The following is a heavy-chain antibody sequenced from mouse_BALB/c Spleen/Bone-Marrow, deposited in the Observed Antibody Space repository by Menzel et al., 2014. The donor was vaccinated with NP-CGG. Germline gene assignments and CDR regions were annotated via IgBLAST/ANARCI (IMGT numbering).Heavy chain of an antibody. CDR3: ARDYRFDWAMDY. CDR2: ILPGSGTT. Sequence: VQLVESGAELMKPGASVKISCKATGYTFSSYWIEWVKQRPGHGLEWIGEILPGSGTTNYNENFKGKATFTADTSSNTAYMQLSSLTSEDSAVYYCARDYRFDWAMDYWGQGTSVTVSS. J-gene: IGHJ4*01. CDR1: GYTFSSYW. V-gene: IGHV1-9*01. D-gene: IGHD2-14*01.